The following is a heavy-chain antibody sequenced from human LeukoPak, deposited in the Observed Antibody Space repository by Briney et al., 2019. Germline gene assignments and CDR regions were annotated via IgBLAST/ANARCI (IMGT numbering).Heavy chain of an antibody. J-gene: IGHJ4*02. CDR1: GFTFSNAW. CDR2: IRTKTDGGTA. CDR3: TQAVAGDY. D-gene: IGHD6-19*01. V-gene: IGHV3-15*01. Sequence: GGSLRLSCAASGFTFSNAWMSRVRQAPGKGLEWVGHIRTKTDGGTADYAAPVKGRFTISRDDSKNTLYLQMNSLKTEDTAVYYCTQAVAGDYWGQGTLVTVSS.